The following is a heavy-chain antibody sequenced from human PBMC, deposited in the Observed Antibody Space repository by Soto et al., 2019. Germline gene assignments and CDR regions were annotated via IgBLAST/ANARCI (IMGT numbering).Heavy chain of an antibody. D-gene: IGHD2-21*01. CDR3: ARQPTTGDTDLWFDP. CDR2: IFYSGST. V-gene: IGHV4-39*01. J-gene: IGHJ5*02. Sequence: SETLSLTCSVSGVSISTSRSYWAWIRQPPGKGLEWLANIFYSGSTFYNPSLASRVSVSVDTSKNEFSLKLRSVTAADTAVYYCARQPTTGDTDLWFDPWGQGILVTVSS. CDR1: GVSISTSRSY.